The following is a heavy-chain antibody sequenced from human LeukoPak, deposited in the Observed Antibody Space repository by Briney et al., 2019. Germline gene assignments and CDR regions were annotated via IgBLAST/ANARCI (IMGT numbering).Heavy chain of an antibody. J-gene: IGHJ4*02. Sequence: GGSLRLSCAASGFTFSSYEMNWVRQAPGKGLEWVSGINWNGGSTGYADSVKGRFTISRDNAKNSLYLQMNSLRAEDTALYYCARVGRGYSFKVYYFDYWGQGTLVTFSS. CDR2: INWNGGST. CDR1: GFTFSSYE. V-gene: IGHV3-20*04. D-gene: IGHD5-18*01. CDR3: ARVGRGYSFKVYYFDY.